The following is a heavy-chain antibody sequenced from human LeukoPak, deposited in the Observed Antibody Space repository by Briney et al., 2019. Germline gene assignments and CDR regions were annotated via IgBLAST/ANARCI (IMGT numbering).Heavy chain of an antibody. V-gene: IGHV3-23*01. D-gene: IGHD3-22*01. J-gene: IGHJ3*02. CDR1: GFTFSTFA. Sequence: GGSLRLSCAASGFTFSTFAMSWVRQAPGKGLEWVSGISGTGGSTYYADSVRGRFTISRDDSKNTLYLQMNSLRAEDTAVYYCARDQYYYDSSGYYDAFDIWGQGTMVTVSS. CDR2: ISGTGGST. CDR3: ARDQYYYDSSGYYDAFDI.